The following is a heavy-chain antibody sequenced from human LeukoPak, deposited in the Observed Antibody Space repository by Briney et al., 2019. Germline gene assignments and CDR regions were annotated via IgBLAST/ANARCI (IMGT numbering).Heavy chain of an antibody. Sequence: GGSLRLSCTASGFTLSDYAMHWVRQAAGGGLEWVAISSYDGTNKQYADSVKGRFTISRDNPKNTLYLQMNNVRAEDTAVYYCAKDAFTVVPFTFGFYYLNYMDAWGKGTTVIVSS. CDR1: GFTLSDYA. V-gene: IGHV3-30*04. CDR3: AKDAFTVVPFTFGFYYLNYMDA. CDR2: SSYDGTNK. D-gene: IGHD2-2*01. J-gene: IGHJ6*03.